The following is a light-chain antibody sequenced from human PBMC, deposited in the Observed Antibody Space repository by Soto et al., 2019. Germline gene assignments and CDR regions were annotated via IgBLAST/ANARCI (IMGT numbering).Light chain of an antibody. CDR1: QTVTSNF. J-gene: IGKJ5*01. V-gene: IGKV3-20*01. Sequence: VLTQSPGTLSLSPGERATLSCRASQTVTSNFLAWYQEKPGQAPRLLIYGASSRATGIPDRFSGSGSGTDFTLTISRLEPEDFAVYYCQQYGSSPITFGQGTRLEIK. CDR3: QQYGSSPIT. CDR2: GAS.